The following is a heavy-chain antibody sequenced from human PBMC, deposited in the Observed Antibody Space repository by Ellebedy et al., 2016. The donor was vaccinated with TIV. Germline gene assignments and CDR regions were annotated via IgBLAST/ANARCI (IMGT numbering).Heavy chain of an antibody. Sequence: MPSETLSLTCSVSGTVISRFYWRWIRQPPGKGLEWIGYIYYSGSTNYNPSLKSRVTISVDTSKNQFSLKLSSVTAADTAVYYCARGGRVCWSGYDTANDFDYWGQGTLVTVSS. CDR1: GTVISRFY. CDR3: ARGGRVCWSGYDTANDFDY. CDR2: IYYSGST. V-gene: IGHV4-59*01. J-gene: IGHJ4*02. D-gene: IGHD3-3*01.